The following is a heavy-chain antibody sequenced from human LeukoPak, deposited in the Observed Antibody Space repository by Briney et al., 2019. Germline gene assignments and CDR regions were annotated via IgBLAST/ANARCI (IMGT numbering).Heavy chain of an antibody. Sequence: SETLSLTCTVSGGSISSSSYYWGWIRQPPGKGLEWIGSIYYSGSTYYNPSLKSRVTISVDTSKNQFSLKLSSVTAADTAVYYCARRTHFGVVTYFXYWGXGTXVT. CDR2: IYYSGST. J-gene: IGHJ4*01. CDR1: GGSISSSSYY. V-gene: IGHV4-39*01. D-gene: IGHD3-3*01. CDR3: ARRTHFGVVTYFXY.